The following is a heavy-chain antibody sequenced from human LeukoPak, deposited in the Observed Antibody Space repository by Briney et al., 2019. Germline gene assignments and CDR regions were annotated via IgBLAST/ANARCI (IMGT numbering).Heavy chain of an antibody. Sequence: GGSLRLSCAASGFTFSSYAMHWVRRAPGRGLEWVAVISYDGSNKYYADSVKGRFTISRDNSKNTLYLQMNSLRAEDTAVYYCAREMGYYDSSGYYYSFDYWGQGTLVTVSS. CDR1: GFTFSSYA. D-gene: IGHD3-22*01. J-gene: IGHJ4*02. CDR2: ISYDGSNK. V-gene: IGHV3-30*04. CDR3: AREMGYYDSSGYYYSFDY.